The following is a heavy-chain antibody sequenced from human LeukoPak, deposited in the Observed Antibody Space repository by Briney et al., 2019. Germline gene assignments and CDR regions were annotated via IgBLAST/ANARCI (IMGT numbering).Heavy chain of an antibody. V-gene: IGHV4-59*12. CDR1: GGSISSYY. CDR2: IYYSGST. J-gene: IGHJ4*02. CDR3: ARGRGYCSGGSCYSDY. D-gene: IGHD2-15*01. Sequence: SETLSLTCTVSGGSISSYYWSWIRQPPGKGLEWIGYIYYSGSTNYNPSLKSRVTISVDTSKNQFSLKLSSVTAADTAVYYCARGRGYCSGGSCYSDYWGQGTLVTVSS.